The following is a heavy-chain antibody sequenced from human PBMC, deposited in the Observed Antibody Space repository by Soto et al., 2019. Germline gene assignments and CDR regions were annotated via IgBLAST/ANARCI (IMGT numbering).Heavy chain of an antibody. CDR2: VSPYNGNT. D-gene: IGHD6-6*01. Sequence: QVQLLQSGGEVKKPGASVKVSCKTSGYTFTDHGLSWVRQAPGQGLEWLGWVSPYNGNTKYAQKFQGRVTMTTDTSTRTPYRELRSLRPDDTAVYYCARVIAARPDYGMDVWGQGTTVTVSS. V-gene: IGHV1-18*01. CDR3: ARVIAARPDYGMDV. J-gene: IGHJ6*02. CDR1: GYTFTDHG.